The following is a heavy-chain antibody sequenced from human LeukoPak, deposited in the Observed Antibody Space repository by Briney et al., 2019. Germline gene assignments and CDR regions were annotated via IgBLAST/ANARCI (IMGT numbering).Heavy chain of an antibody. V-gene: IGHV3-23*01. D-gene: IGHD3-22*01. CDR1: GFTFSSYA. Sequence: PGGSLRLSCAASGFTFSSYAMSWVRQAPGKGLEWISTITASGVTTYYADSVKGRFTISRDNSKNTLFLQMNSLRAEDTAVYYCAKAPYDTSGFSSPSYFDYWGQGTLVTVSS. CDR3: AKAPYDTSGFSSPSYFDY. J-gene: IGHJ4*02. CDR2: ITASGVTT.